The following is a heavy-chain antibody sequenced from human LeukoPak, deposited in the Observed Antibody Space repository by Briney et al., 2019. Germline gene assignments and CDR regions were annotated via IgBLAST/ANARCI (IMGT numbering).Heavy chain of an antibody. D-gene: IGHD3-22*01. CDR3: ARATPYYDTSGYRFDY. CDR2: ISGGGDNT. CDR1: GFTFGSYA. V-gene: IGHV3-23*01. Sequence: GGFLRLSCEDSGFTFGSYAMSWVRQAPGKGLEWVSGISGGGDNTYYADSVKGRFTISRDNSKNPLYLQMNSLRAEDTAVYYCARATPYYDTSGYRFDYWGQGTLVTVSS. J-gene: IGHJ4*02.